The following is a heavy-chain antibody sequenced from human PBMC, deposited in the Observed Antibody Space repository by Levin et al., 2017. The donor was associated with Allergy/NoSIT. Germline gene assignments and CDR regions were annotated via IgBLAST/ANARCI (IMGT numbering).Heavy chain of an antibody. CDR2: INSDGSST. CDR3: ARDLGYCSGGSCRNWFDP. CDR1: GFTFSSSW. D-gene: IGHD2-15*01. Sequence: GGSLRLSCAASGFTFSSSWMHWVRQAPGKGLVWVSRINSDGSSTTYADSVKGRFTISRDNAKNTLYLQMNSLRADDTAVYYCARDLGYCSGGSCRNWFDPWGQGTLVTVSS. J-gene: IGHJ5*02. V-gene: IGHV3-74*01.